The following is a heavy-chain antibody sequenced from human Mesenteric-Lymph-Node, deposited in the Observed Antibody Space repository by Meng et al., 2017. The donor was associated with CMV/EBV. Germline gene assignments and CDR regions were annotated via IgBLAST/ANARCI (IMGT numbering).Heavy chain of an antibody. V-gene: IGHV1-2*02. Sequence: ASVKVSCKPSGYTFTGYYIHWVRQAPGQRPEWMGWINPNSGGTIYAQKFQGRVTMTRDTSISTAYMELSSLRSDDTAMYYCARQWAPQYYDFWSGYYKGGDGWFDPWGQGTLVTVSS. D-gene: IGHD3-3*01. CDR3: ARQWAPQYYDFWSGYYKGGDGWFDP. J-gene: IGHJ5*02. CDR1: GYTFTGYY. CDR2: INPNSGGT.